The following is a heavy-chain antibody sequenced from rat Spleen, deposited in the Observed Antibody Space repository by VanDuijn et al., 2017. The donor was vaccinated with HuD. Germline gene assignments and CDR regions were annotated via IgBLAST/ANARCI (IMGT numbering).Heavy chain of an antibody. CDR3: TTSSYGVMDA. J-gene: IGHJ4*01. CDR1: GFTFSNYG. CDR2: ISYDGGST. Sequence: EVKLVESGGGLVQPGRSLKLSCAASGFTFSNYGMHWIRQAPTKGLEWVAYISYDGGSTYYRDPVKGRFTISRDNAKSTLYLQMDSLRSEDTATYYCTTSSYGVMDAWGQGASVTVSS. V-gene: IGHV5-19*01. D-gene: IGHD1-2*01.